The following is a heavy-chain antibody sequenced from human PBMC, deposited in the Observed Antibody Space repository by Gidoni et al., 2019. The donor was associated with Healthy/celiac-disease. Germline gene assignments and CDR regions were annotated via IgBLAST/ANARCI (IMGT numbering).Heavy chain of an antibody. Sequence: EVQLLESGGGLVQPGGSLRLSCAASGFTFRSYAMSWVRQAPGKGLEWVSAISGSGGSTYYADSVKGRFTISRDNSKNTLYLQMNSLRAEDTAVYYCAKGEYSSGWYVGDNWFDPWGQGTLVTVSS. D-gene: IGHD6-19*01. V-gene: IGHV3-23*01. CDR1: GFTFRSYA. CDR2: ISGSGGST. CDR3: AKGEYSSGWYVGDNWFDP. J-gene: IGHJ5*02.